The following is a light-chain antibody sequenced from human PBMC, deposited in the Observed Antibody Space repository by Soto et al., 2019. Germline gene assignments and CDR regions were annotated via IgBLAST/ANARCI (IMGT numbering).Light chain of an antibody. CDR1: QSVSSY. J-gene: IGKJ5*01. Sequence: EFVLTQSPATVSLSPGERATLCCGSSQSVSSYLAWYQQKPGQAPRLLIYDTSNRATGVPARFSGSGSGTDFTLTISSLEPEDFAVYYCQQRSNWPPITFGQGTRLETK. CDR2: DTS. V-gene: IGKV3-11*01. CDR3: QQRSNWPPIT.